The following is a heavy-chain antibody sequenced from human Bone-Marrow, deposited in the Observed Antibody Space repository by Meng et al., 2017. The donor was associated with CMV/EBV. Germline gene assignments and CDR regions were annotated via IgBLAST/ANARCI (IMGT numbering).Heavy chain of an antibody. V-gene: IGHV3-23*01. CDR2: ISGSGGST. Sequence: GESLKISCAASGFTFSSYAMSWVRQAPGKGLEWVSGISGSGGSTYYADSVKGRFTISRDNSKNTLYLQMNSLRAEDTAVYYCARDRYPSAAGTARNWYFDLWGRGTLVTVSS. D-gene: IGHD6-13*01. CDR1: GFTFSSYA. CDR3: ARDRYPSAAGTARNWYFDL. J-gene: IGHJ2*01.